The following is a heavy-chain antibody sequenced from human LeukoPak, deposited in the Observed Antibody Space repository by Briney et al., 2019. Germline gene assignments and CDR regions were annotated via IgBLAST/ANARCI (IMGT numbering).Heavy chain of an antibody. CDR2: ISYDGSNK. CDR3: AKETDYGDCVDY. J-gene: IGHJ4*02. CDR1: GFTFSSYG. Sequence: GGSLRLSCAASGFTFSSYGMHWVRQAPGKGLEWVAVISYDGSNKYYADSVKGRFTISRDNSKNTLYLQMNSLRAEDTAVYYRAKETDYGDCVDYWGQGTLVTVSS. D-gene: IGHD4-17*01. V-gene: IGHV3-30*18.